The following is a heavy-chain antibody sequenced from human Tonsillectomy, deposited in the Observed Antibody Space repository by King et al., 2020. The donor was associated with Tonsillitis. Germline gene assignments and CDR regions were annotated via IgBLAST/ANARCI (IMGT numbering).Heavy chain of an antibody. J-gene: IGHJ3*02. Sequence: VQLVESGGGLVKPGGSLRLSCAASGFTFSDYYMSWIRQAPGKGLEWGSYISSSGSTIYYADSVKGRFTISRDNAKNSLYLQMNSLRAEDTAGYYCARAYDYVWGSYRFDAFDIWGQGTMVTVSS. CDR3: ARAYDYVWGSYRFDAFDI. V-gene: IGHV3-11*01. CDR2: ISSSGSTI. D-gene: IGHD3-16*02. CDR1: GFTFSDYY.